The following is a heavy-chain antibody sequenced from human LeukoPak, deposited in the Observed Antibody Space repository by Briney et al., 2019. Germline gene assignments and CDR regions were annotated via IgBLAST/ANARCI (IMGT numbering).Heavy chain of an antibody. CDR2: ISVYNGNT. J-gene: IGHJ4*02. CDR1: GYTFSSYG. CDR3: ARDRGDYFDY. D-gene: IGHD3-10*01. Sequence: VASVKVSCKASGYTFSSYGISWVRQAPGQGLEWMGWISVYNGNTNYAQKFQGRVTMATETSTSTAYMELRGLRSDDTAVYYCARDRGDYFDYWGQGTLVTVSS. V-gene: IGHV1-18*01.